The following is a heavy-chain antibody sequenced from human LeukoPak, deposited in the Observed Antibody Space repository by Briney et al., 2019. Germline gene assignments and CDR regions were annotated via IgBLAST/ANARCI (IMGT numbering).Heavy chain of an antibody. D-gene: IGHD3-3*01. V-gene: IGHV4-59*11. Sequence: SETLSLTCTVSGGSISSHYWSWIRQPPGKGLEWIGYIYYSGSTNYNPSLKSRVTISVDTSKNQFSLKLSSVTAADTAVYYCARGLRDYYDFWSGYFPNFDYWGQGTLVTVSP. CDR3: ARGLRDYYDFWSGYFPNFDY. CDR2: IYYSGST. J-gene: IGHJ4*02. CDR1: GGSISSHY.